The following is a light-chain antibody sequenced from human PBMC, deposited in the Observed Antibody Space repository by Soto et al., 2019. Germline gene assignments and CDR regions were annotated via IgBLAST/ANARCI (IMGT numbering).Light chain of an antibody. CDR2: GNN. J-gene: IGLJ2*01. Sequence: QSVLTQPPSVSGAPGQRVTISCTGSSSNIGSGYDVHWYRQLPGTAPKLLIYGNNFRPSGVPDRFSGSKSDTSASLAITGFQAEDEADYYCQSYDSSLSGVVFGGGTKLTVL. V-gene: IGLV1-40*01. CDR1: SSNIGSGYD. CDR3: QSYDSSLSGVV.